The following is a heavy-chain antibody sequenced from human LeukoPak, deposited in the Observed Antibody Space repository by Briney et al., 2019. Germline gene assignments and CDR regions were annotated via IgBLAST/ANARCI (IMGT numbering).Heavy chain of an antibody. CDR2: ISSSSSTI. V-gene: IGHV3-48*02. J-gene: IGHJ4*02. Sequence: SGGSLRLSCAACRFTFRKCSKNWVRQAPGKGLEGVSYISSSSSTIYYADSVTGRFTISRDNAKNSLYLQMNSLRDEDTAVYYCVRRGDTAMVTGFCDYWGQGTLVTVSS. CDR3: VRRGDTAMVTGFCDY. D-gene: IGHD5-18*01. CDR1: RFTFRKCS.